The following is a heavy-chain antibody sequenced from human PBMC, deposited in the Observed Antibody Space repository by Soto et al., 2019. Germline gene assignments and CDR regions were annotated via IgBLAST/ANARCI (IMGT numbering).Heavy chain of an antibody. D-gene: IGHD6-19*01. V-gene: IGHV3-30-3*01. CDR3: AKDHRVVAGVFQH. J-gene: IGHJ1*01. CDR1: GFTFSSYA. CDR2: ISYDGSNK. Sequence: PGGSLRLSCAASGFTFSSYAMHWVRQAPGKGLEWVAVISYDGSNKYYADSVKGRFTISRDNSKNTLYLQMNSLRAEDTAVYYCAKDHRVVAGVFQHWGQGTLVTVSS.